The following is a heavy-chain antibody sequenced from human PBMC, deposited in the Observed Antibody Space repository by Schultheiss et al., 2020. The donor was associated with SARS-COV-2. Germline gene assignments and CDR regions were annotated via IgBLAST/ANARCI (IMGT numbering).Heavy chain of an antibody. D-gene: IGHD5-12*01. CDR2: ISSSSSYI. Sequence: GGSLRLSCAASGFTVSSNYMSWVRQAPGKGLEWVSSISSSSSYIYYADSVKGRFTISRDNSKNTLYLQMNSLRAEDTAVYYCAREDSGFDLFDYWGQGTLVTVSS. V-gene: IGHV3-21*01. CDR3: AREDSGFDLFDY. J-gene: IGHJ4*02. CDR1: GFTVSSNY.